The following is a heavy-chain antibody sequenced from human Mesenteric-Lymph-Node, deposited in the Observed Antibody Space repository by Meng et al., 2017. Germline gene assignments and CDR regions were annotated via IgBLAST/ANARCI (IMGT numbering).Heavy chain of an antibody. D-gene: IGHD3-10*01. J-gene: IGHJ5*02. V-gene: IGHV4-31*03. CDR2: IHDSGST. CDR3: ARASYGSGSPLGESWFDP. CDR1: GGSISGGGSY. Sequence: RRVSGSALVKRSQTLSLTFTVSGGSISGGGSYWSWILQHPGKGLEWIGYIHDSGSTYYNPSLKSRVTISADTSKNQFSLKLSSVTAADTAVYYCARASYGSGSPLGESWFDPWGQGTLVTVSS.